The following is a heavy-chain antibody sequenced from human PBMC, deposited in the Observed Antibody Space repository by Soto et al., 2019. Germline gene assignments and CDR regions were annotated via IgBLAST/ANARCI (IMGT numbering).Heavy chain of an antibody. CDR3: AKTTIAAAAPTRYYGMDV. D-gene: IGHD6-13*01. Sequence: QVQLVESGGGVVQPGRSLRLSCAASGFTFSSYAMHWVRQAPGKGLEWVAVISYDGSNKYYADSVKGRFTISRDNSKNTLYLQMNSLRAEDTAVYYCAKTTIAAAAPTRYYGMDVWGQGTTVTVSS. V-gene: IGHV3-30-3*02. CDR2: ISYDGSNK. J-gene: IGHJ6*02. CDR1: GFTFSSYA.